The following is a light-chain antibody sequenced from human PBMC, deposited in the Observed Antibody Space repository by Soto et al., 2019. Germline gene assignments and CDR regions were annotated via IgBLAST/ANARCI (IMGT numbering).Light chain of an antibody. CDR2: GNN. J-gene: IGLJ3*02. CDR3: QSYDTSLRAWV. V-gene: IGLV1-40*01. Sequence: QSVLTQPPSVSGAPGQRVTIFCTGGSSNIGAGYDVHWYRQFPGTAPKLLVYGNNNRPSGISDRFSASKSGSSASLAITGLQAEDEADYYCQSYDTSLRAWVFGGGTKVTVL. CDR1: SSNIGAGYD.